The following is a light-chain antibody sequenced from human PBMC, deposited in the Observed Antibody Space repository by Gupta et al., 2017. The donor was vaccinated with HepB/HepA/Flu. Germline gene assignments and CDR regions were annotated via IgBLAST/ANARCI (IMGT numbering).Light chain of an antibody. CDR3: SSLTTKNSLL. J-gene: IGLJ2*01. CDR2: DVS. CDR1: SSDVGADNH. Sequence: QSALTQPAFVSGSPGQSITISCTGSSSDVGADNHVSWYQQHPDKGPKLMIYDVSLRPSGVPNRFSGSKSGNTASLTISGLQAEDEADYYCSSLTTKNSLLFGGGTKWTVL. V-gene: IGLV2-14*03.